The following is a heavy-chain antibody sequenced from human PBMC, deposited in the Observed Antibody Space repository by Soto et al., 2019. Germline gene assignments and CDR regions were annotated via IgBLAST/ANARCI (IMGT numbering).Heavy chain of an antibody. CDR3: ARDRSGITWKTRNLYPLDV. Sequence: ASVKVSCKASGGTLSSYAISWVRQAPGQGLDWVGGTVPITLSTHYAQKFQGRVIITADEATNTVYMDLSSLRSEDTAVYYCARDRSGITWKTRNLYPLDVWGQGTTVTVS. D-gene: IGHD1-20*01. J-gene: IGHJ6*02. CDR1: GGTLSSYA. CDR2: TVPITLST. V-gene: IGHV1-69*13.